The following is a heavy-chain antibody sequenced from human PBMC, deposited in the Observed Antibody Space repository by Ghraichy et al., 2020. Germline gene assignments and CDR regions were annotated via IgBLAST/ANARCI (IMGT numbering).Heavy chain of an antibody. CDR1: GFTVSSNY. J-gene: IGHJ6*02. CDR3: ASHSSSWYEDYYGMDV. D-gene: IGHD6-13*01. Sequence: GESLNISCAASGFTVSSNYMSWVRQAPGKGLEWVSVIYSGGGTYYADSVKGRFTISRDNSKNTLYLQMNSLRAEDTAVYYCASHSSSWYEDYYGMDVWGQGTTVTVSS. V-gene: IGHV3-53*01. CDR2: IYSGGGT.